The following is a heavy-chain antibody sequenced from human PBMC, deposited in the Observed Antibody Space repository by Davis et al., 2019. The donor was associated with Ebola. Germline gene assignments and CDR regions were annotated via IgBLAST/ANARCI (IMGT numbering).Heavy chain of an antibody. Sequence: GGSLRLSCAASGFTFSSNSMNWVRQAPGKGLEWVSFISSSSNYIYYADSVKGRFTVSRDNAKNTLFLQMNTLRVDDTAVYYCARAPLFGPRPLFWYFDLWGRGTLVTVSS. CDR2: ISSSSNYI. CDR3: ARAPLFGPRPLFWYFDL. J-gene: IGHJ2*01. D-gene: IGHD1-14*01. V-gene: IGHV3-21*01. CDR1: GFTFSSNS.